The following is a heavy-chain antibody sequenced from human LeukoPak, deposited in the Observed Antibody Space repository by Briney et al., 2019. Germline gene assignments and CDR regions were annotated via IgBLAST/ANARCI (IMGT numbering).Heavy chain of an antibody. CDR2: INPNSGGT. CDR3: ARDFERPDF. V-gene: IGHV1-2*06. Sequence: GASVKVSCKASGYTFTDYYIHWVRQAPGQGLEWMRRINPNSGGTNFAQKFQGRVTMTRDTSVSTAYMELTRLRSDDTAVYYCARDFERPDFWGQGTLVTVSS. J-gene: IGHJ4*02. CDR1: GYTFTDYY.